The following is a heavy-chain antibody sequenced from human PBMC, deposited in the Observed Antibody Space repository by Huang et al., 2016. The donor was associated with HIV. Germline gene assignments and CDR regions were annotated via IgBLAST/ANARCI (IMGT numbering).Heavy chain of an antibody. CDR1: GYTFNGYW. V-gene: IGHV5-51*01. Sequence: EVQLVQSGAVVKKPGESLKISCKGSGYTFNGYWIGWVRQMPGKGLEWMGIIYPGDSDRTYSPSFQGQFTISADKSIRTAYLQWSGLKASDTAMYYCARQGVGDFVVEPTGLGAFDIWGQGTMVTVSS. D-gene: IGHD2-2*01. CDR2: IYPGDSDR. CDR3: ARQGVGDFVVEPTGLGAFDI. J-gene: IGHJ3*02.